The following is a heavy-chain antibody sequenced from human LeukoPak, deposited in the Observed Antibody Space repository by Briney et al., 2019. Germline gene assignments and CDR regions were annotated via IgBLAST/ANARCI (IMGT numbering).Heavy chain of an antibody. J-gene: IGHJ5*02. D-gene: IGHD1-14*01. CDR2: VHPNSGNT. Sequence: ASVKVFCKTSGYPFTTYEINWVRQAAGQGLEWMGWVHPNSGNTAYAQKFQGRVTMTRDTSISTAYMELSSLRFDDTAVYFCARGPRNDPWGQGTLVTVSS. V-gene: IGHV1-8*01. CDR1: GYPFTTYE. CDR3: ARGPRNDP.